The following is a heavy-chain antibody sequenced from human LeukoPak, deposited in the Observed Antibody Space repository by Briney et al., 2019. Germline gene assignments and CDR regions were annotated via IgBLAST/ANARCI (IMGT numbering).Heavy chain of an antibody. V-gene: IGHV3-33*01. J-gene: IGHJ4*02. CDR1: GFSFSTYG. D-gene: IGHD3-16*01. Sequence: GGSLRLSCAASGFSFSTYGMHWVRQAPGKGLEWVALIWNAGTNTYYADSVKGRFTISRDNSKNTLYLQMDSLRAEDTAVYYCAGDTPPGGDYYFDYWGQGTPVIVSS. CDR3: AGDTPPGGDYYFDY. CDR2: IWNAGTNT.